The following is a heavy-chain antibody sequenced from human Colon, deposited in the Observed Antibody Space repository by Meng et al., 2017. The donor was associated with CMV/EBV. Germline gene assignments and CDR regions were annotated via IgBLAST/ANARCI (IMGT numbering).Heavy chain of an antibody. CDR3: ARDNQQPRCGWSGSPAEY. J-gene: IGHJ4*01. V-gene: IGHV1-46*01. Sequence: ASVKVSCKASGYTFTSYYIHWVRQAPGQGLEWMGMINPSGGSTSYPHKLQDRLTMTRDTSTSTVYMNLGGLRSDDTAVYYCARDNQQPRCGWSGSPAEYWGGGSLVTVSS. CDR1: GYTFTSYY. CDR2: INPSGGST. D-gene: IGHD3-10*01.